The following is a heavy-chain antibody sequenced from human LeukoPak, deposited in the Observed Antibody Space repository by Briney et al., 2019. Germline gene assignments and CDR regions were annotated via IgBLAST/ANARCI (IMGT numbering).Heavy chain of an antibody. D-gene: IGHD5-12*01. CDR2: ISSSSSYI. Sequence: GGSLRLSCSASGFTFSSYSMNWVRQAPGRGLEWVAPISSSSSYIYYADSVKGRFTIFRDNAKNSLSLHMNRLRDEDTAVYYCERTVAPNAFDIWGQGTMVTVSS. CDR3: ERTVAPNAFDI. CDR1: GFTFSSYS. J-gene: IGHJ3*02. V-gene: IGHV3-21*01.